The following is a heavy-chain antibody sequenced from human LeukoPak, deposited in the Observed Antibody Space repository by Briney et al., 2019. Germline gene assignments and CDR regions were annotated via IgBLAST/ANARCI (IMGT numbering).Heavy chain of an antibody. CDR2: FDPEDGET. Sequence: GASVKVSCKVSGYTLTELSMHWVRQAPGKGLEWMGGFDPEDGETIYAQKFQGRVTMTEDTSTDTAYMELSSLRSEDTAVYYCATSYCGGDCPWDAWAFDIWGQGTMVTVSS. CDR1: GYTLTELS. V-gene: IGHV1-24*01. D-gene: IGHD2-21*02. J-gene: IGHJ3*02. CDR3: ATSYCGGDCPWDAWAFDI.